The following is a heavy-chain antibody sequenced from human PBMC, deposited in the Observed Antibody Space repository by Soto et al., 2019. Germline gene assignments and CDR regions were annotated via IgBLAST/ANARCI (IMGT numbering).Heavy chain of an antibody. Sequence: GGSMRLSCAASGFKFSSYSMSWVRQAPGKGLEWVSAISGSGGSTYCADSVKGRFTISRDNSKNTLYLQMNSLRAEDTAVYYCAKVGWLRLYWGQGTLVTVSS. CDR1: GFKFSSYS. CDR2: ISGSGGST. CDR3: AKVGWLRLY. V-gene: IGHV3-23*01. D-gene: IGHD5-12*01. J-gene: IGHJ4*02.